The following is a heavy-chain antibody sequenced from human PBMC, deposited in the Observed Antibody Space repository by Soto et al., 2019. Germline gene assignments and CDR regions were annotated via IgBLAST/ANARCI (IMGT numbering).Heavy chain of an antibody. D-gene: IGHD2-2*02. J-gene: IGHJ5*02. CDR1: GGTFSSYT. CDR3: ARDVGDCSSTSCYTGYNWFDP. Sequence: QVQLVQSGAEVKKPGSSVKVSCKASGGTFSSYTISWVRQAPGQGLEWMGRIIPILGIANYAQKFQGRVTITADKSTSTDYMELSSLRTEDTAVYYCARDVGDCSSTSCYTGYNWFDPWGQGTLVTVSS. V-gene: IGHV1-69*08. CDR2: IIPILGIA.